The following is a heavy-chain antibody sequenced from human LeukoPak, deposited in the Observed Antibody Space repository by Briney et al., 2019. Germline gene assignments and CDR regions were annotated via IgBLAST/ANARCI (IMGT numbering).Heavy chain of an antibody. D-gene: IGHD2-15*01. CDR1: GGSVNNYY. V-gene: IGHV4-4*07. CDR2: IYTRGST. Sequence: SETLSLTCTVSGGSVNNYYWSWIRQPAGKGLEWIGRIYTRGSTNYNPSLKSRVTMSVDTSKNQFSLKLSSVTAADTAVYYCARGRYCSADICSGGDAFDIWGQGTMVSVSS. CDR3: ARGRYCSADICSGGDAFDI. J-gene: IGHJ3*02.